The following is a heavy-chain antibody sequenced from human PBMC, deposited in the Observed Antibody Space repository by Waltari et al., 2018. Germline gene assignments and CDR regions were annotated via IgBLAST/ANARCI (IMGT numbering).Heavy chain of an antibody. V-gene: IGHV3-7*01. CDR3: ARDMVIYTNYAAY. CDR2: INEDESEK. J-gene: IGHJ4*02. Sequence: EVQLVESGGGLVQPGGSLRLSCVASGFPFSRHWMSWLRQAPGKGLEWVANINEDESEKFYADSVKGRFTISRDNAKNSLYLQMNSLRVEDTAYYYCARDMVIYTNYAAYWGQGTLVTVSS. CDR1: GFPFSRHW. D-gene: IGHD4-4*01.